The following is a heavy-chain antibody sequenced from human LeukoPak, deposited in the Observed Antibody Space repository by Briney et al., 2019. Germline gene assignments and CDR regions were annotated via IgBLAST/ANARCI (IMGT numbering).Heavy chain of an antibody. J-gene: IGHJ4*02. CDR3: ARDGGTPSWASLDY. Sequence: PGGSLRLSCAASGFTFSDYYMSWIRQAPGKGLEWVSHISGSGSTIFSADSMKGRFTISRDNAKYSLYLQMNSLRAEDTAVYYCARDGGTPSWASLDYWGQGILVTVSS. CDR1: GFTFSDYY. V-gene: IGHV3-11*01. D-gene: IGHD1-26*01. CDR2: ISGSGSTI.